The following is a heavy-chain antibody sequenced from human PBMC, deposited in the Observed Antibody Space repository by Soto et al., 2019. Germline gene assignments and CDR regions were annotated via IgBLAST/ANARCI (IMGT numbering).Heavy chain of an antibody. D-gene: IGHD3-9*01. J-gene: IGHJ5*02. Sequence: PSETLSLTCTVSGGDISSGDYYWAWIRQPPGKGLGWIASIYYVGSTFYNSSLESRVTISVEMPKNLFSLKLSSVTAADTAVYYCARDRLANWFDPWGQGTLVTVSS. CDR1: GGDISSGDYY. CDR3: ARDRLANWFDP. CDR2: IYYVGST. V-gene: IGHV4-39*02.